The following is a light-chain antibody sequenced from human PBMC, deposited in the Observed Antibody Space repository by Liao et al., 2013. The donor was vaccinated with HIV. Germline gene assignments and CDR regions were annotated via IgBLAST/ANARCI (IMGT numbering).Light chain of an antibody. CDR2: YDS. V-gene: IGLV3-21*04. CDR3: QVWDSSSDSYV. J-gene: IGLJ1*01. CDR1: NIGIKS. Sequence: SYVLTQQPSVSVAPGQTARITCGGNNIGIKSVHWYQQRPGQAPVLVIYYDSDRPSGIPERFSGSNSGNTATLTISRVEAGDEADYYCQVWDSSSDSYVFGTGTKVTVL.